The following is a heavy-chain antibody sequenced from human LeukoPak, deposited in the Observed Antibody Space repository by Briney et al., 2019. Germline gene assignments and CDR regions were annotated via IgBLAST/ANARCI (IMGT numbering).Heavy chain of an antibody. CDR1: GGSNSSYY. J-gene: IGHJ5*02. CDR2: IYYSGST. CDR3: ARPLIGATSWFDP. Sequence: SETLSLTCTVSGGSNSSYYWSWIRQPPGKGREWIGYIYYSGSTNYNPSLKSRVTISVDTSKNQFPLKLSSVTAADTAVYYCARPLIGATSWFDPWGQGTLVTVSS. V-gene: IGHV4-59*01. D-gene: IGHD1-26*01.